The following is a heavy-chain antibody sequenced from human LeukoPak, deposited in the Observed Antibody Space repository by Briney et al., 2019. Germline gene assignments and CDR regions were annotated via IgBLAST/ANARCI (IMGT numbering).Heavy chain of an antibody. J-gene: IGHJ6*02. CDR3: AGGGEYYDILTGQYYYYGMDV. CDR1: GFTFSNYA. CDR2: LSNSDDST. Sequence: GGSLRLSCAASGFTFSNYAMSWVRQAPGKGLEWVSTLSNSDDSTYYPDSLKGRFTISKDNSKNTLYLQMNSLRAEDTAVYYCAGGGEYYDILTGQYYYYGMDVWGQGTTVTVSS. D-gene: IGHD3-9*01. V-gene: IGHV3-23*01.